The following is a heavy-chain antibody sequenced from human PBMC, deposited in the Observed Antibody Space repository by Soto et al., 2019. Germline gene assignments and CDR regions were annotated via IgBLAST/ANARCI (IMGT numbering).Heavy chain of an antibody. D-gene: IGHD1-26*01. CDR2: VYYSGTT. J-gene: IGHJ4*02. V-gene: IGHV4-30-4*01. CDR1: GGSIRNGDYY. CDR3: VTVNLVGAAYYFDY. Sequence: QVQLQEWGPGLVKPSQTLSLTCTVSGGSIRNGDYYWGWIRQPPGKGLEWIRYVYYSGTTYSHPSLNSRVSISVDTSENQFSLRLTSVTAADTAVYYCVTVNLVGAAYYFDYWGPGTLVTVSS.